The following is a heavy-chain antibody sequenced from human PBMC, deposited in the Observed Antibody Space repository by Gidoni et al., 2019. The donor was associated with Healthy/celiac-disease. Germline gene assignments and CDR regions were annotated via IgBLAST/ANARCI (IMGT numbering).Heavy chain of an antibody. J-gene: IGHJ4*02. V-gene: IGHV4-34*01. CDR2: INHSGRT. Sequence: QVQLQQRGAGLLKPSETLSLTCAVYGGSFSGYYWSWIRRPPGKGLEWIGEINHSGRTNYNPSLKSQVTVAVDTSKNQFSLKLSSVTAADTAVYYCARWDLRDGYKTFDYWGQGTLVTVSS. D-gene: IGHD5-12*01. CDR3: ARWDLRDGYKTFDY. CDR1: GGSFSGYY.